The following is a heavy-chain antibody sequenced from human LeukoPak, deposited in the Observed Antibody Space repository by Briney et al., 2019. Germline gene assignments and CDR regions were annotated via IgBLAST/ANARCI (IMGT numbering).Heavy chain of an antibody. CDR1: GYTFTRYS. V-gene: IGHV7-4-1*02. CDR3: AREILRFDI. J-gene: IGHJ3*02. CDR2: INTNSGNP. Sequence: ASVKVSCKASGYTFTRYSMNWVRQAPGQGLEWIGWINTNSGNPTYAQGLTGRFVFSLDTSVSTAYLQISSLQAEDTAVYYCAREILRFDIWGQGTMVTVSS.